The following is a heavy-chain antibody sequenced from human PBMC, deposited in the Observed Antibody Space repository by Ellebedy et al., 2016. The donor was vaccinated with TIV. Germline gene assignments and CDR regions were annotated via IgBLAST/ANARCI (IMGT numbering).Heavy chain of an antibody. V-gene: IGHV1-3*01. CDR2: LNAGTGNT. Sequence: AASVKVSCKASGYTPFPYAILSVLHPPGQRLFWRGWLNAGTGNTKYSQKLEGRGTITRDTSANTAYMELSSLRSEATAIYFCARDRSGWYNGVVDKWGQGSLVTVSS. CDR1: GYTPFPYA. D-gene: IGHD6-19*01. CDR3: ARDRSGWYNGVVDK. J-gene: IGHJ4*02.